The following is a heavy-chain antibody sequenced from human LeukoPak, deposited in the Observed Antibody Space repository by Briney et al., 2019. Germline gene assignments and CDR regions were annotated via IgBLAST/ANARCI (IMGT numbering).Heavy chain of an antibody. CDR1: GYTFTSHG. CDR2: ISTYNGNT. D-gene: IGHD5-18*01. J-gene: IGHJ4*02. V-gene: IGHV1-18*01. CDR3: ARVGRGNSYGLFDY. Sequence: ASVKVSCKASGYTFTSHGISWVRQAPGQGLEWMGWISTYNGNTNYAQKLQGRVSMTTDTSTSTAYMDLRSLRSDDTAVYYCARVGRGNSYGLFDYWGQGTLVTVSS.